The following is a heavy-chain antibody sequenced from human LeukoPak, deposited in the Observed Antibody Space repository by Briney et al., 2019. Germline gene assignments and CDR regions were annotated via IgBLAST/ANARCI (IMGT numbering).Heavy chain of an antibody. CDR3: ARGRGSYYFDY. Sequence: GGSLRLSXAASGFTVSTNYMSWVGQAPGKGMEWVSVIYSGGSTYYADSVKGRFTISRDNSKNTLYLQMNSLRAEDTAVYYCARGRGSYYFDYWGQGTLVTVSS. CDR2: IYSGGST. V-gene: IGHV3-53*01. J-gene: IGHJ4*02. D-gene: IGHD1-26*01. CDR1: GFTVSTNY.